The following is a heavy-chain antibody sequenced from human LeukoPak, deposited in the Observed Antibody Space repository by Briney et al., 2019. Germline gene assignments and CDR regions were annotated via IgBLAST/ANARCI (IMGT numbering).Heavy chain of an antibody. D-gene: IGHD3-22*01. V-gene: IGHV3-33*01. CDR3: ARDDDSSGYYSHFQH. Sequence: GGSLRLSCAASGFTFSFYGMHWVRKAPGKGLEWVAVIWYDGSNTYYADSVKGRFTISRDNSKNTLYLQMNSLRAEDTAVYYCARDDDSSGYYSHFQHWGQGTLVTVSS. CDR2: IWYDGSNT. J-gene: IGHJ1*01. CDR1: GFTFSFYG.